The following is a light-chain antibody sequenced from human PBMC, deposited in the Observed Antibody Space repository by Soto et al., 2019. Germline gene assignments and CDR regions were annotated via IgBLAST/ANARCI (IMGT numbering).Light chain of an antibody. CDR1: SSNIGNNY. V-gene: IGLV1-51*01. CDR2: DNN. J-gene: IGLJ2*01. Sequence: QSVLTQPPSVSAAPGQKVTISCPGNSSNIGNNYVSWYQQLPGTAPKLLIYDNNKRPSGIPDRFSGSKSGTSATLGITGLQTGDEADYYCGTWDSSLSAGRVFGGGTQLTVL. CDR3: GTWDSSLSAGRV.